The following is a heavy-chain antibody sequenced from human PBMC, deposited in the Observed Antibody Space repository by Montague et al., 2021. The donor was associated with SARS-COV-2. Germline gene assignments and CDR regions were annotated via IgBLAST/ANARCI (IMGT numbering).Heavy chain of an antibody. Sequence: SETLSLTCGVYGGPFSSYFWTWIRQPPGKGLEWVGEINHSGDANYNPSLESRVTMTVDTSKRQFSLRLTSLTAADTAIYYCARDTWFRENLSSLYYYGIDVWGQGTPVTGSS. CDR2: INHSGDA. CDR3: ARDTWFRENLSSLYYYGIDV. J-gene: IGHJ6*02. D-gene: IGHD3-10*01. V-gene: IGHV4-34*01. CDR1: GGPFSSYF.